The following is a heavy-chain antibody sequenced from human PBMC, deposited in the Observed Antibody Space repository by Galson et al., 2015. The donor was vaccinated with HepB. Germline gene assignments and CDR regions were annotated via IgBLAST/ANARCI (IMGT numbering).Heavy chain of an antibody. Sequence: SLRLSCAASGFTFSDYRMNWVRQPPGKGLEWISYIGRSSTTYYAESVKGRFTISRDNAKSSLYLQMNSLRAEDTAVYYCAKDKGDSSGYPLLDSWGQGTLVTVSS. CDR1: GFTFSDYR. CDR2: IGRSSTT. D-gene: IGHD5-18*01. V-gene: IGHV3-48*01. CDR3: AKDKGDSSGYPLLDS. J-gene: IGHJ4*02.